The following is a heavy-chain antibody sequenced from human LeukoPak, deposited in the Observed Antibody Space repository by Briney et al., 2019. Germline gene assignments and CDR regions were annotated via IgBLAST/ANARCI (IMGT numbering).Heavy chain of an antibody. D-gene: IGHD1-26*01. CDR3: AKAASGGYLYYFDY. V-gene: IGHV3-23*01. J-gene: IGHJ4*02. CDR1: GLTFSSYA. CDR2: ISYSGGST. Sequence: GGSLRLSCAASGLTFSSYAMNWVRQAPGKGLEWVSTISYSGGSTYYVDSVKGRFTISRDNSENTLYLQLNSLRAEDTAVYYCAKAASGGYLYYFDYWGQGTLVTVSS.